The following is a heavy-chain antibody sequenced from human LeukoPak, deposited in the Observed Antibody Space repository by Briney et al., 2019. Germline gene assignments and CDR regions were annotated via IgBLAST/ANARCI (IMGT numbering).Heavy chain of an antibody. CDR1: GFTFSSYE. CDR3: ARDPTIMVRGVITYYYGMDV. J-gene: IGHJ6*02. V-gene: IGHV3-48*03. CDR2: MSSSGSTI. Sequence: GGSLRLSCAASGFTFSSYEMNWVRQAPGKGLEWVSYMSSSGSTIYYADSVKGRFTISRDNAKNSLYLQMNSLRAEDTAVYYCARDPTIMVRGVITYYYGMDVWGQGTTVTVSS. D-gene: IGHD3-10*01.